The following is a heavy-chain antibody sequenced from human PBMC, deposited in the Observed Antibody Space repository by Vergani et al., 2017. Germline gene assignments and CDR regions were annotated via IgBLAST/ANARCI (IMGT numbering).Heavy chain of an antibody. J-gene: IGHJ4*02. CDR1: EFTFSNYA. D-gene: IGHD3-10*01. Sequence: EVQPLQSGGGVIQPGGSVRLTCAASEFTFSNYAMNWVRQAPGKGLEWVSGISGSGVSAYYTDSVKGRFTISRDNSKNMLFLQMNNLRTEDTAIYYCAKQYFVSGNYLFDYWCQGTLVTVSS. V-gene: IGHV3-23*01. CDR2: ISGSGVSA. CDR3: AKQYFVSGNYLFDY.